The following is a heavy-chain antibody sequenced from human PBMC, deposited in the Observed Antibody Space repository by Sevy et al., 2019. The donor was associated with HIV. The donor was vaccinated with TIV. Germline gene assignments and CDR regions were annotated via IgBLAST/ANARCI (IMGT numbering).Heavy chain of an antibody. Sequence: SETLSLTCAVSGGSISSSNWWSWVRQPPGKGLEWIGEIYHSGRTNYNPSLKSRVTISVDKSKNHFSLKLSSVTAADTAVYYCAREDYSSGWHKYYYYYGMDVWGQGTTVTVSS. CDR2: IYHSGRT. D-gene: IGHD6-19*01. CDR3: AREDYSSGWHKYYYYYGMDV. V-gene: IGHV4-4*02. J-gene: IGHJ6*02. CDR1: GGSISSSNW.